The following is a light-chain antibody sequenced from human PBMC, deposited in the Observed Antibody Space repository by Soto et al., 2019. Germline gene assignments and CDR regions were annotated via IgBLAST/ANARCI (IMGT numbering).Light chain of an antibody. V-gene: IGLV1-47*01. CDR1: SSNIGSNY. CDR3: AAWEDSLSGVL. Sequence: QSVLTQPPSASGTPGQRVTISCSGSSSNIGSNYVYWYQQLPGTAPKLLIYRNNPRPSGVPDRFSGSKSGTSGSLAISGLLSEDEADYYCAAWEDSLSGVLFGGGTKLTVL. CDR2: RNN. J-gene: IGLJ2*01.